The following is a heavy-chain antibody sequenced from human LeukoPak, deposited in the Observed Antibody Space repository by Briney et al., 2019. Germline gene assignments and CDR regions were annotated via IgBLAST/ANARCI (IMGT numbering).Heavy chain of an antibody. D-gene: IGHD6-13*01. Sequence: SETLSLTCTVSGGSISSYYWSWIRQPAGKVLEWIGRIYTSGSTNYNPSLKSRVTMSVDTSKNQFSLKLSSVTAADTAVYYCARGGAAAAYYYYYYMDVWRKGTTVTVSS. CDR2: IYTSGST. CDR1: GGSISSYY. J-gene: IGHJ6*03. CDR3: ARGGAAAAYYYYYYMDV. V-gene: IGHV4-4*07.